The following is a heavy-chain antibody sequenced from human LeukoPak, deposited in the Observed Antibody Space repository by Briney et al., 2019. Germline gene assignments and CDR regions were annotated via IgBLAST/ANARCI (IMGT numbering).Heavy chain of an antibody. D-gene: IGHD3-22*01. CDR2: ISSSSTYK. CDR1: GFIFSAYT. CDR3: ARVAQYYYDSSGYYCRDY. V-gene: IGHV3-21*01. J-gene: IGHJ4*02. Sequence: GGSLRLSCAASGFIFSAYTMNWVRQAPGKGLEWVSSISSSSTYKYYADSVKGRFTISRDNAQNSVYLQMNSLRAEGTAVYYCARVAQYYYDSSGYYCRDYWGQGTLVTVSS.